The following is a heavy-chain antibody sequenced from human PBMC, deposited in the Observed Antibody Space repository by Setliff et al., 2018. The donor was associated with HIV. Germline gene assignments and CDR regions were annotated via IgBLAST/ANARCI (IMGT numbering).Heavy chain of an antibody. J-gene: IGHJ6*03. D-gene: IGHD3-3*01. CDR2: IYSGGTT. V-gene: IGHV3-66*02. Sequence: LSCAASGFTVSSNYMSWVRQAPGKGLEWVSVIYSGGTTYYADSVKGRFTISRDNSKNTLYLQMNSLRTEDTAVYYCARDRVRITIFGVPSDPYYMDVWGKGTTVTVSS. CDR1: GFTVSSNY. CDR3: ARDRVRITIFGVPSDPYYMDV.